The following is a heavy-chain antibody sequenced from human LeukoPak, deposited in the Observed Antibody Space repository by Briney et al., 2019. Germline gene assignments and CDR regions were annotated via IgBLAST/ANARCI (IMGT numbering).Heavy chain of an antibody. CDR3: TRKNYYYYYGMDV. V-gene: IGHV3-23*01. CDR1: GFTFSSYA. J-gene: IGHJ6*02. CDR2: ISGSGGST. Sequence: PGGSLTLSCAASGFTFSSYAMSWVRQPPGKGLEWVSAISGSGGSTYYADSVKGRFTISRDNSKNTLYLQMNSLKTGDTAVYYCTRKNYYYYYGMDVWGQGTTVTVSS.